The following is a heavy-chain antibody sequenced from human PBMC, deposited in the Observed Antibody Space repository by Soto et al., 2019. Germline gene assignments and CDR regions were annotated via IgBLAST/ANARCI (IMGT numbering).Heavy chain of an antibody. Sequence: QVQLVQSGAEVKKPGSSLKVSCKASGGTFRSYSISWVRQAPGQGLEWMGGIIPIFDITNYAQKFQGRGTLPADESTSTAYMELSSLGSDDTAVYYCARPDEGGYSSNHHYYYALDVWGQGTTVTV. CDR3: ARPDEGGYSSNHHYYYALDV. CDR1: GGTFRSYS. CDR2: IIPIFDIT. V-gene: IGHV1-69*01. D-gene: IGHD3-22*01. J-gene: IGHJ6*02.